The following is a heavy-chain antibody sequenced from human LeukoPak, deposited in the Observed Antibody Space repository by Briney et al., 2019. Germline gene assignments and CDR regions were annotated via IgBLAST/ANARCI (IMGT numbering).Heavy chain of an antibody. D-gene: IGHD2/OR15-2a*01. J-gene: IGHJ6*03. V-gene: IGHV1-18*01. CDR2: ISAYNGNT. Sequence: ASVKVSCRASGYTFTSYGISWVRQAPGQGLEWMGWISAYNGNTNYAQKLQGRVTITTDTSTSTAYMELRSLRSDDTAVYYCARQTTFDYYMDVWGKGTTVTVSS. CDR1: GYTFTSYG. CDR3: ARQTTFDYYMDV.